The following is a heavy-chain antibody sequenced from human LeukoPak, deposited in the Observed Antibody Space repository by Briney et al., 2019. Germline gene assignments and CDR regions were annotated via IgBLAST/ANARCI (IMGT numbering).Heavy chain of an antibody. V-gene: IGHV4-34*01. CDR3: ARGLLTSYDWGDYISCAFDI. Sequence: SETLSLTCTVSGGSISSYYWSWIRQPPGKGLEWIGEIDHSGSINYNPSLKSRVTISLDTSKNHFSLRLTSVTAADTAVYYCARGLLTSYDWGDYISCAFDIWGQGTMVTVSS. CDR2: IDHSGSI. J-gene: IGHJ3*02. CDR1: GGSISSYY. D-gene: IGHD4-17*01.